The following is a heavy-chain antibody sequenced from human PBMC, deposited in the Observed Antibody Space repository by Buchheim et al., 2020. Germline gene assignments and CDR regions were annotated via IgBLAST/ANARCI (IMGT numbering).Heavy chain of an antibody. V-gene: IGHV1-69*01. CDR3: ARDVWDIVVVPAARYYYYYGMDV. CDR1: GGTFSSYA. CDR2: IIPIFGTA. J-gene: IGHJ6*02. D-gene: IGHD2-2*01. Sequence: QVQLVQSGAEVKKPGSSAKVSCKASGGTFSSYAISWVRQAPGQGLEWMGGIIPIFGTANYAQKFQGRVTITADESTSTAYMELSSLRSEDTAVYYCARDVWDIVVVPAARYYYYYGMDVWGQGTT.